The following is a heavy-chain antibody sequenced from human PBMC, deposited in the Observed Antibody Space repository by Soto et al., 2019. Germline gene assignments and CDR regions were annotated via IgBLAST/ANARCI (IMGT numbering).Heavy chain of an antibody. D-gene: IGHD3-16*01. V-gene: IGHV4-4*07. CDR2: KSISGST. CDR1: GASMSDYF. Sequence: QVQLQESGPGLVTPSETLSLTCTVSGASMSDYFWTWIRLPAGKRLEWIGRKSISGSTDYNPSLKGRASMSVDTSKSQFSLRLISVTAADTALYYCARSLGSAAGWSFDVWGQGILVTVSS. J-gene: IGHJ4*02. CDR3: ARSLGSAAGWSFDV.